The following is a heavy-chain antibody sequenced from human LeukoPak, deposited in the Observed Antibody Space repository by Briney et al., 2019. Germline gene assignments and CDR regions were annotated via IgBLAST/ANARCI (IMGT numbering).Heavy chain of an antibody. V-gene: IGHV4-59*01. D-gene: IGHD1-26*01. J-gene: IGHJ4*02. CDR1: GGSISSYY. CDR3: ARASGSKPGYFDY. CDR2: IYYSGST. Sequence: PWETLSLTCTVSGGSISSYYWSWIRQPPGKGLEWIGYIYYSGSTNYNPSLKSRVTISVDTSKNQFSLKLSSVTAADTAVYYCARASGSKPGYFDYWGQGTLVTVSS.